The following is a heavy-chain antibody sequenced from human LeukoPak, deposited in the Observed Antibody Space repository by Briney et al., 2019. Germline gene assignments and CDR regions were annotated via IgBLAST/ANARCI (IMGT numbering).Heavy chain of an antibody. D-gene: IGHD3-3*01. CDR3: AKEQAGGIRFWSGSPSHY. CDR1: GFTFSSYG. V-gene: IGHV3-30*02. Sequence: GGSLRLSCAASGFTFSSYGMHWGRQAPGKGLEGVACIRSDGSNKYYADSVKGRFTISRDNSKNTLYLQMNSLRAEDTSVYYCAKEQAGGIRFWSGSPSHYWRQGTLVTVSS. J-gene: IGHJ4*02. CDR2: IRSDGSNK.